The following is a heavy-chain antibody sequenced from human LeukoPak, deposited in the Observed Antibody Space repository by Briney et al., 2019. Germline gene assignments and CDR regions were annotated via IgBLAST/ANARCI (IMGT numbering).Heavy chain of an antibody. V-gene: IGHV3-7*04. CDR2: INHDGRET. J-gene: IGHJ3*02. CDR3: ARGDYGDYEPHGAFDI. D-gene: IGHD4-17*01. CDR1: GFNFRYFW. Sequence: GGSLRLSCLGSGFNFRYFWMSWVRQAPGKGLEWVANINHDGRETYYADSVKGRFIISRDNAKDSLYLQMNSLRAEDTAVYYCARGDYGDYEPHGAFDIWGQGTMVTVSS.